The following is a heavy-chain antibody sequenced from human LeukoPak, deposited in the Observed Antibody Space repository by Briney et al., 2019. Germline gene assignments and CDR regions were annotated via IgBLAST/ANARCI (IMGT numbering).Heavy chain of an antibody. CDR1: EFTFSDYY. Sequence: SGGSLRLSCAASEFTFSDYYMSWIRQAPGKGLEWVSYISSSGSTIYYADSVKGRFTISRDNAKNSLYLQMNSLRAEDTAVYYCARAAGYCSGGSCHHYYGMDVWGQGTTVTVSS. J-gene: IGHJ6*02. CDR2: ISSSGSTI. CDR3: ARAAGYCSGGSCHHYYGMDV. D-gene: IGHD2-15*01. V-gene: IGHV3-11*01.